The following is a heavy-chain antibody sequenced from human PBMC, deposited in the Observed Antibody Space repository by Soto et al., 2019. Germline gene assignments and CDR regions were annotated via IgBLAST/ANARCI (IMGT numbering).Heavy chain of an antibody. Sequence: QVQLVESGGGVVQPGRSLRLSCAASGFTFSSSGMHWVRQAPGKGLEWEAIITYDGADKHYADSVRGRFTISRDNSKNTLFLQMNSLRVEDTAIYYCAKDNPTTAYWGQGTLVTVSS. CDR2: ITYDGADK. CDR1: GFTFSSSG. D-gene: IGHD5-12*01. J-gene: IGHJ4*02. V-gene: IGHV3-30*18. CDR3: AKDNPTTAY.